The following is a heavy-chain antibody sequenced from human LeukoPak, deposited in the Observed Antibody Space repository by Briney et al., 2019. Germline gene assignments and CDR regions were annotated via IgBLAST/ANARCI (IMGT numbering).Heavy chain of an antibody. CDR1: GFSFGNYA. Sequence: GGSLRLSCEASGFSFGNYAMTWVSQAPGKGLEWVSSIGGSGDNTYYPDSIKGRFTISRDNSKNTLFLQVNSLRAEDTAVYYCAKNCGHDFYRYYYMDVWGKGTTVTVSS. CDR3: AKNCGHDFYRYYYMDV. CDR2: IGGSGDNT. D-gene: IGHD5-12*01. J-gene: IGHJ6*03. V-gene: IGHV3-23*01.